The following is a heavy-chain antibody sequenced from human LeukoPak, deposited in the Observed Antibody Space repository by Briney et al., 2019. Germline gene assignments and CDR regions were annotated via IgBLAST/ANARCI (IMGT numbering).Heavy chain of an antibody. CDR1: GFTFDDYA. V-gene: IGHV3-9*01. D-gene: IGHD3-9*01. Sequence: GGSLRLSCAASGFTFDDYAMHWVRQAPGKGLEWVSGISWNSGSIGYADSVKGRFTISRDNAKNSLYLQMNSLRAEDTALYYCAKDSYYDILTGLDYWGQGTLVTVYS. CDR3: AKDSYYDILTGLDY. J-gene: IGHJ4*02. CDR2: ISWNSGSI.